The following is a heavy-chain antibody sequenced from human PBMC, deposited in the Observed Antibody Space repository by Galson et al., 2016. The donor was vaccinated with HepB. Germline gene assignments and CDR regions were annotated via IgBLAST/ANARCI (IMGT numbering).Heavy chain of an antibody. Sequence: SLRLSCATSGFTYSTYWMHWVRQTPGKGLVWVSLINSDGSDTIYADSVKGRFTISRDNAKNTLYLQMNNLRVEDTAVYYCARGRLPTSYRGLAYWGQGTLVTVSS. CDR3: ARGRLPTSYRGLAY. V-gene: IGHV3-74*01. CDR1: GFTYSTYW. J-gene: IGHJ4*02. D-gene: IGHD2-15*01. CDR2: INSDGSDT.